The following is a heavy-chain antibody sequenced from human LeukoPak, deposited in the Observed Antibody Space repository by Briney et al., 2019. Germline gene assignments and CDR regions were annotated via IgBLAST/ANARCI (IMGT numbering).Heavy chain of an antibody. CDR2: IWYDGSNK. Sequence: GGSLRLSCAASGFTFSSYGMHWVRQAPGKGLEWLAVIWYDGSNKYYADSVKGRFTISRDNSKNTLYLQMNSLRAEDTAVYYCARDRTDGSGRIFDPWGQGTLVTVSS. V-gene: IGHV3-33*01. D-gene: IGHD3-10*01. CDR3: ARDRTDGSGRIFDP. CDR1: GFTFSSYG. J-gene: IGHJ5*02.